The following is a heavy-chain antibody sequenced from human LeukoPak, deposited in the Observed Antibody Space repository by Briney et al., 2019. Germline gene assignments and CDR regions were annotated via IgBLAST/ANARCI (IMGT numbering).Heavy chain of an antibody. CDR3: ARDFGRYYFDY. CDR2: ISSRSGYI. V-gene: IGHV3-21*01. J-gene: IGHJ4*02. CDR1: GFTFSNAW. D-gene: IGHD3-10*01. Sequence: GGSLGLSCAASGFTFSNAWMSWVRQAPGKGLEWVSSISSRSGYIYYADSVKGRFTISRDNAKNSLYLQMNSLRAEDTAVYYCARDFGRYYFDYWGQGTLVTVSS.